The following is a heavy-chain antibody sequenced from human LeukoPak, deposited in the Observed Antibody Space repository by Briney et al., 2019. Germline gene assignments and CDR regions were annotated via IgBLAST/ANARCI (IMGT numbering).Heavy chain of an antibody. Sequence: GGSLRLSCSASGFTFSDYYMSWIRQAPGKGLEWLSYISGSGGSTNYADSVKGRFTISRDNAKNSLYLQMNSLRAEDTAVYYCARDGGSSWSAYFDYWGQGTLVTVSS. CDR2: ISGSGGST. V-gene: IGHV3-11*05. CDR1: GFTFSDYY. CDR3: ARDGGSSWSAYFDY. D-gene: IGHD6-13*01. J-gene: IGHJ4*02.